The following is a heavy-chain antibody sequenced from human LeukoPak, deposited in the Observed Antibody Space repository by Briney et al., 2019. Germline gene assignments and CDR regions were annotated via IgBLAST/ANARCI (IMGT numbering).Heavy chain of an antibody. CDR2: FDPEDGET. D-gene: IGHD2-21*02. J-gene: IGHJ6*02. Sequence: ASVKVSCKVSGYTLTELSMHWVRQAPGKGLEWMGGFDPEDGETIYAQKFQGRVTMTEDTSTDTAYMELSSLRSEDTAVYYCATGRAYCGGDCYIPDVWGQGTTVTVSS. V-gene: IGHV1-24*01. CDR1: GYTLTELS. CDR3: ATGRAYCGGDCYIPDV.